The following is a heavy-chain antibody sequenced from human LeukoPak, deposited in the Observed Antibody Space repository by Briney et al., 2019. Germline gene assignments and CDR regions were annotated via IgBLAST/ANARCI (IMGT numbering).Heavy chain of an antibody. J-gene: IGHJ6*02. V-gene: IGHV3-30*04. CDR2: ISYDGSNK. CDR1: GFTFSSYA. D-gene: IGHD5-12*01. Sequence: PGRSLRLSCAASGFTFSSYAMHWVRQAPGKGLEWVAVISYDGSNKYYADSVKGRFTISRDNSKNTLYLQMNSLRAEDTAVYYCARTGGGSGYDSNTHYYYYYGMDVWGQGTTVTVSS. CDR3: ARTGGGSGYDSNTHYYYYYGMDV.